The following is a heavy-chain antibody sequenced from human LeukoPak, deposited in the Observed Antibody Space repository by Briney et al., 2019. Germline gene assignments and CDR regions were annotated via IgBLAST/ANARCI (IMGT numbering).Heavy chain of an antibody. V-gene: IGHV5-51*01. D-gene: IGHD4-23*01. CDR2: IYPGDSDT. CDR1: GYSFTSYW. J-gene: IGHJ4*02. Sequence: GESVKISCKGSGYSFTSYWIGWVRQMPGKGLEWMGFIYPGDSDTRYSPSFQGHVTFSADKSISTAYLQWSSLKASDTAMYYCARTSGDNDGNALYFDYWGQGTLVTVSS. CDR3: ARTSGDNDGNALYFDY.